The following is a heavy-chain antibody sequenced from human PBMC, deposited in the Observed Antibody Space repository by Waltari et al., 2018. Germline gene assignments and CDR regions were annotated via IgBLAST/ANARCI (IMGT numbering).Heavy chain of an antibody. D-gene: IGHD7-27*01. V-gene: IGHV4-38-2*01. CDR2: IYHSGST. CDR1: GYSISSGYY. Sequence: QVQLQESGPGLVKPSETLSLTCAVSGYSISSGYYWGWIGSIYHSGSTYYNPSLKSRVTISVDTSKNQFSLKLSSVTAADTAVYYCARANFPDRLGPDGRVTFDIWGQGTMVTVSS. J-gene: IGHJ3*02. CDR3: ARANFPDRLGPDGRVTFDI.